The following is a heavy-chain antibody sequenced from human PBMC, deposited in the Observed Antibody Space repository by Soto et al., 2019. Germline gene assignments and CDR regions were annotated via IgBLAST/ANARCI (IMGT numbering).Heavy chain of an antibody. CDR1: GGSISSGGYS. CDR3: ARATVGATNWFDP. V-gene: IGHV4-30-2*01. D-gene: IGHD1-26*01. Sequence: PSETLSLTCAVSGGSISSGGYSWSWIRQPPGKGLEWIGYIYHSGSTYYNPSLKSRVTISVDRSKNQFSLKLSSVTAADTAVDYCARATVGATNWFDPWGQGTLVTVSS. CDR2: IYHSGST. J-gene: IGHJ5*02.